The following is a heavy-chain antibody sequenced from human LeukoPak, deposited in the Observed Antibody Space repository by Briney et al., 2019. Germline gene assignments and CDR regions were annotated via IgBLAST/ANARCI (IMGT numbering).Heavy chain of an antibody. CDR1: GFTFISHA. V-gene: IGHV3-48*03. D-gene: IGHD2-21*02. CDR3: TSHTGTGDAFRPFHI. CDR2: INSRSSTI. J-gene: IGHJ3*02. Sequence: GGSLRLSCAVSGFTFISHAMNWVSQAPGKGLGWVSFINSRSSTIYYADSVKGRFTISRDNAKNSLYLQMNSLRAEDTAVYYCTSHTGTGDAFRPFHIWGQGTMVTVSS.